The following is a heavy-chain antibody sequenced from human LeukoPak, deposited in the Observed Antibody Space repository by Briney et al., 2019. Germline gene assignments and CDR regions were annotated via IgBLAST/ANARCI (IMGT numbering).Heavy chain of an antibody. Sequence: SETLSLTCAVYGGSFSGYYWSWIRQPPGKGLEWIGEINRSGSTNYNPSLKSRVTISVDTSKNQFSLKLSSVTAADTAVYYCARGRWATGYQLLYFDYWGQGTLVTVSS. V-gene: IGHV4-34*01. CDR2: INRSGST. CDR1: GGSFSGYY. CDR3: ARGRWATGYQLLYFDY. J-gene: IGHJ4*02. D-gene: IGHD2-2*01.